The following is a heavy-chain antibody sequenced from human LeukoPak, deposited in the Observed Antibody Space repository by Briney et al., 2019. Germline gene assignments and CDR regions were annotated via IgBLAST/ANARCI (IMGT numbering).Heavy chain of an antibody. Sequence: SETLSLTCTVSGGSISSSSYYWGWIRQPPGKGLEWIGSIYYSGSTYYNPSLKSRVTISVDTSKNQFSLKLSSVTAADTAVYYCARERFLEWFNAFDIWGQGTMVTVSS. CDR3: ARERFLEWFNAFDI. J-gene: IGHJ3*02. D-gene: IGHD3-3*01. V-gene: IGHV4-39*07. CDR2: IYYSGST. CDR1: GGSISSSSYY.